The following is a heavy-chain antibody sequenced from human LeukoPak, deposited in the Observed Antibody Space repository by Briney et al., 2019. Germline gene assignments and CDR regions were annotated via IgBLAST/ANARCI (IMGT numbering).Heavy chain of an antibody. Sequence: SVKVSCKASGGTFSSYAISWVRQAPGQGLEWMRGIIPIFGTANYAQKFQGRVTITTDESTSTAYMELSSLRSEDTAVYYCARTPLYIPDSSGYYYFDYWGQGALVTVSS. V-gene: IGHV1-69*05. CDR1: GGTFSSYA. CDR2: IIPIFGTA. J-gene: IGHJ4*02. D-gene: IGHD3-22*01. CDR3: ARTPLYIPDSSGYYYFDY.